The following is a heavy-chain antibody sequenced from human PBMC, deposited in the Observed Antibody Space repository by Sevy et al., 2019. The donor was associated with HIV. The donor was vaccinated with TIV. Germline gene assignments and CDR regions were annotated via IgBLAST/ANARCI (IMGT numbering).Heavy chain of an antibody. D-gene: IGHD3-10*01. CDR2: IRNSGGGT. CDR1: GLSFSIYA. Sequence: GGSLRLSCAASGLSFSIYAMTWVRQSPGKGLEWVSSIRNSGGGTNYADSVKGRFTISRDNSRNTLYLQMNSLRADDTAVYYCVHGDSHGSGVPADYWGQGTLVTVSS. J-gene: IGHJ4*02. V-gene: IGHV3-23*01. CDR3: VHGDSHGSGVPADY.